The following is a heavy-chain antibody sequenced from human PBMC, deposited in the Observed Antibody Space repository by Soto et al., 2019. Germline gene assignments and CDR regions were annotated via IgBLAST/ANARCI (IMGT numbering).Heavy chain of an antibody. Sequence: LQLQESGAGLVKPSQTLALTCTVSGASITSFGYSCHWFRQHPGKGMEWFGFISPSGDTYFSPSLESRVSLSLDGSKNTFTLYVTSVTAADTAVYYCVRLIARCDAGDCHLDFCVLVSLVAVSS. D-gene: IGHD2-21*02. J-gene: IGHJ4*02. CDR1: GASITSFGYS. CDR3: VRLIARCDAGDCHLDF. V-gene: IGHV4-30-2*01. CDR2: ISPSGDT.